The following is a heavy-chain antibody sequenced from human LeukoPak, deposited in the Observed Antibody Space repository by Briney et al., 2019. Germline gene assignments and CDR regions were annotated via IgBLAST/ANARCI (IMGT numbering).Heavy chain of an antibody. J-gene: IGHJ6*02. CDR1: GFIFSSYS. CDR2: ISSSSSYI. Sequence: GGSLRLSCAASGFIFSSYSMNWVRQAPGKGLEWVSSISSSSSYIYYADSVKGRFTISRDNAKNSLYLQMNSLRAEDTAVYYCARAASYYYYYYGMDVWGQGTTVTVSS. V-gene: IGHV3-21*01. CDR3: ARAASYYYYYYGMDV. D-gene: IGHD2-2*01.